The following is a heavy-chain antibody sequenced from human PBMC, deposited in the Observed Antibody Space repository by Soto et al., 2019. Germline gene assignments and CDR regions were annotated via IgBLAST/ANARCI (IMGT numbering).Heavy chain of an antibody. Sequence: SVKVSCKASGGTFSSYTISWVRQAPGQGLEWMGRIIPILGIANYAQKFQGRVTITADKSTSTAYMELSSLRSEDTAVYYCARVLSGSYGVYCDGKDVWGQGTTVTVS. CDR2: IIPILGIA. D-gene: IGHD1-26*01. J-gene: IGHJ6*02. CDR1: GGTFSSYT. CDR3: ARVLSGSYGVYCDGKDV. V-gene: IGHV1-69*02.